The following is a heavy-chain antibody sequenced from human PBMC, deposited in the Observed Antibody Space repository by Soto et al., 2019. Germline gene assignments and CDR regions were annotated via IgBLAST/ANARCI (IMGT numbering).Heavy chain of an antibody. CDR2: IYSGETT. J-gene: IGHJ4*02. V-gene: IGHV3-53*01. CDR1: GFNVNSDY. Sequence: GGSLRLSCAASGFNVNSDYMNWVRQTPGKGLEWVASIYSGETTYYADSVRGRFTISSDKSKNTLYFQLSSLRIEDTAVYYCTRDGRGLGRLSLFEYWGQGVLVTAPQ. D-gene: IGHD2-21*02. CDR3: TRDGRGLGRLSLFEY.